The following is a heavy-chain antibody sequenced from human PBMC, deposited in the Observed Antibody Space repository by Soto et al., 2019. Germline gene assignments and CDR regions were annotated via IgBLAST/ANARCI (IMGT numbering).Heavy chain of an antibody. CDR2: IAGGGVPT. CDR3: TRASSYAFDY. CDR1: GFIFRDYS. J-gene: IGHJ4*02. Sequence: EVQLVESGGGLVQSGESLRLSCAASGFIFRDYSMNWVRQTPGKGLEWIAHIAGGGVPTYYANSVKGRFTISRDRGKNFLYLQMNGLKGDDSVIYYCTRASSYAFDYWGQGALVTVSS. D-gene: IGHD2-2*01. V-gene: IGHV3-48*01.